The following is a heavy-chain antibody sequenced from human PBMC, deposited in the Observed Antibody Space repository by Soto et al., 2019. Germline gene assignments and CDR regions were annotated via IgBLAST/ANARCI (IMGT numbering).Heavy chain of an antibody. CDR2: IIPIFGTA. D-gene: IGHD3-16*01. Sequence: PVKVSCKASGGTFSSYAISWVRQAPGQGLEWMGGIIPIFGTANYAQKFQGRVTITADESTSTAYMDLNSLRSEDTAVYYCAGEVGGGPKPGFGPLGQETLVTVSS. V-gene: IGHV1-69*13. CDR1: GGTFSSYA. J-gene: IGHJ5*02. CDR3: AGEVGGGPKPGFGP.